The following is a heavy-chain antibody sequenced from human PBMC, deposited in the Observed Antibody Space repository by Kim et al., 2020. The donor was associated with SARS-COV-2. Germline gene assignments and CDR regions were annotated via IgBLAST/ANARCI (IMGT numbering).Heavy chain of an antibody. CDR2: MNPNSGNT. V-gene: IGHV1-8*01. CDR1: GYTFTSYD. J-gene: IGHJ6*02. D-gene: IGHD6-13*01. CDR3: ASFHPNNYSSSWYYEGYYYYGMDV. Sequence: ASVKVSCKASGYTFTSYDINWVRQATGQGLEWMGWMNPNSGNTGYAQKFQGRVTMTRNTSISTAYMELSSLRSEDTAVYYCASFHPNNYSSSWYYEGYYYYGMDVWGQGTTVTVSS.